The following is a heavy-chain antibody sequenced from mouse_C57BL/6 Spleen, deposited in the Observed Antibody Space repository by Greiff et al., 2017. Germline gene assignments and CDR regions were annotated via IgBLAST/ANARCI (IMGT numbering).Heavy chain of an antibody. CDR2: ISSGSSTI. J-gene: IGHJ4*01. CDR1: GFTFSDYG. D-gene: IGHD1-1*01. Sequence: EVQLQESGGGLVKPGGSLKLSCAASGFTFSDYGMHWVRQAPEKGLEWVAYISSGSSTIYYADTVKGRFTISRDNAKNTLFLQMTSLRSEDTAMDYCARTYGSRGGNYAMDYWGQGTSVTVSS. V-gene: IGHV5-17*01. CDR3: ARTYGSRGGNYAMDY.